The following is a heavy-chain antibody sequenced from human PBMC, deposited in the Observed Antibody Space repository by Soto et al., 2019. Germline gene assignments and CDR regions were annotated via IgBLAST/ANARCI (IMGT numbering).Heavy chain of an antibody. CDR2: IYYSGST. Sequence: QVQLQESGPGLVKPSETLSLTCTVSGGSVSSGSYYWSWLRQPPGKVLEWIGYIYYSGSTNYNPSPKSGVTISVDTSKNQLSLKLSSVTAAETAVYYCARDTVAGTYYYGMDVWGQGTTVTVS. J-gene: IGHJ6*02. CDR3: ARDTVAGTYYYGMDV. V-gene: IGHV4-61*01. CDR1: GGSVSSGSYY. D-gene: IGHD6-19*01.